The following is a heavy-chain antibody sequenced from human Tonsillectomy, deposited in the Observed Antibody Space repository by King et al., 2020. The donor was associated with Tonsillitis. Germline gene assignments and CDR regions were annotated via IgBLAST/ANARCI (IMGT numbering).Heavy chain of an antibody. CDR3: AKAVGYYDSSGYYFSCGDY. D-gene: IGHD3-22*01. Sequence: VQLVESGGGLVQPGGSLRLSCAASGFTFSSYAMSWVRQAPGKGLEWVSAISGSGGSTYYADSVKGRFTISRDNSKNTLYLQMNSLRAEDTAVYYCAKAVGYYDSSGYYFSCGDYWGQGTLVTVSS. J-gene: IGHJ4*02. CDR2: ISGSGGST. CDR1: GFTFSSYA. V-gene: IGHV3-23*04.